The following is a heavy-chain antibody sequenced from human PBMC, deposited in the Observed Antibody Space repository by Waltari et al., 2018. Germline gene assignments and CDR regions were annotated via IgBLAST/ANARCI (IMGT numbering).Heavy chain of an antibody. Sequence: QVQLVQSGAEVKKPGASVKVSCKASGYTFTGYYMHWVRQAPGQGLEWMGWINPNSGGTNYAQKFQGRVTMTRDTSISTAYMELSRLRSDDTAVYYCARGKTGYSSSWPYYYYYYMDVWGKGTTVTVSS. CDR3: ARGKTGYSSSWPYYYYYYMDV. V-gene: IGHV1-2*02. CDR1: GYTFTGYY. D-gene: IGHD6-13*01. J-gene: IGHJ6*03. CDR2: INPNSGGT.